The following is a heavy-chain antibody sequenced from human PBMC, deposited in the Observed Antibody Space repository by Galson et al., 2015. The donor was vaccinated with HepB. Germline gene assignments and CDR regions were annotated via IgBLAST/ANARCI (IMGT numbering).Heavy chain of an antibody. CDR3: ARSPFRNYYGSGTYFDF. V-gene: IGHV3-48*01. CDR1: GFTFSSYS. D-gene: IGHD3-10*01. J-gene: IGHJ4*02. Sequence: SLRLSCAASGFTFSSYSMNWVRQAPGKGLEWVSYISSSSSTIYYADSVKGRFTISRDNAKNSLYLQMNSLRVDDTAIYYCARSPFRNYYGSGTYFDFWGQGTQVAVSS. CDR2: ISSSSSTI.